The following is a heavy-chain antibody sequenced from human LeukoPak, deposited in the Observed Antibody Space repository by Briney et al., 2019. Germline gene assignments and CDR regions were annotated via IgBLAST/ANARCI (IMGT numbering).Heavy chain of an antibody. J-gene: IGHJ5*02. V-gene: IGHV4-38-2*02. CDR2: IYHSGST. CDR1: GYSISSGYY. Sequence: SETLSLTCTVSGYSISSGYYWGWIRQPPGKGLEWIGSIYHSGSTYYNPSLKSRVTISVDTSKNQFSLKLSSVTAADTAVYYCAKDLKRAAAGLGGDWFDPWGQGTLVTVSS. CDR3: AKDLKRAAAGLGGDWFDP. D-gene: IGHD6-13*01.